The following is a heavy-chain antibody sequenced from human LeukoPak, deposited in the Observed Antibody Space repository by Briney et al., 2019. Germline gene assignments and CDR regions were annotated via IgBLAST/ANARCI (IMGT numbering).Heavy chain of an antibody. V-gene: IGHV4-39*07. CDR1: GGSISSSSYY. CDR3: ARDGYSYGQKEGDY. J-gene: IGHJ4*02. CDR2: IYYSGST. Sequence: SGTLSLTCTVSGGSISSSSYYWGWIRQPPGKGLEWIGSIYYSGSTYYNPSLKSRVTISVDTSKNQFSLKLSSVTAADTAVYYCARDGYSYGQKEGDYWGQGTLVTVSS. D-gene: IGHD5-18*01.